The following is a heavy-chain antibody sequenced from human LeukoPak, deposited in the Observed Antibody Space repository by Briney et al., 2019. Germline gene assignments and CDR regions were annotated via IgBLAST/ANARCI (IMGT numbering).Heavy chain of an antibody. CDR3: ARRSSDWSFDY. Sequence: SETLSLTCTVSGGSISSYYWSWIRQPPGKGLEWIGYMYYTGTTNYNPSLKSRVTMSVDTSKNHFSLNLSSVTAADTAVYYCARRSSDWSFDYWGQGTLVTVSS. J-gene: IGHJ4*02. V-gene: IGHV4-59*08. CDR1: GGSISSYY. CDR2: MYYTGTT. D-gene: IGHD6-19*01.